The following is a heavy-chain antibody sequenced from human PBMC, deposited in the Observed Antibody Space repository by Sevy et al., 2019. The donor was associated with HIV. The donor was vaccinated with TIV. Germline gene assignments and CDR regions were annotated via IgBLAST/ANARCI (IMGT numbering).Heavy chain of an antibody. Sequence: GGCLRLSCEASGFTLSSHEMNWVRQVPGKGLEWVSYISSGSSTKFYKDSVKGRFTISRDNAKNSLYLHMDSLRVEDTAVYYCARDPPETGPKYSYFMDVWGKGTTVTVSS. CDR3: ARDPPETGPKYSYFMDV. CDR1: GFTLSSHE. D-gene: IGHD3-9*01. J-gene: IGHJ6*03. CDR2: ISSGSSTK. V-gene: IGHV3-48*03.